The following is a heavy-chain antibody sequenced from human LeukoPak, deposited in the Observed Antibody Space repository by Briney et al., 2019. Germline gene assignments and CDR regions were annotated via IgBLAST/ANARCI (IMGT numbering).Heavy chain of an antibody. CDR2: IKQDGREK. CDR3: ARDRLHGDYGDRELDYYYYYMDV. V-gene: IGHV3-7*01. Sequence: GGSLRLSCAASGFTFSSYWMSWVRQAPGKGLEWVANIKQDGREKYHVDSVKGRFTISRDNAKNSLYLHMNSLRAEDTAVYYCARDRLHGDYGDRELDYYYYYMDVWGKGTTVTVSS. D-gene: IGHD4-17*01. CDR1: GFTFSSYW. J-gene: IGHJ6*03.